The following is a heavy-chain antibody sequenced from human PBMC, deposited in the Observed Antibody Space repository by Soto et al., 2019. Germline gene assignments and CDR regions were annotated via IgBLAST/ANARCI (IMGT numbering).Heavy chain of an antibody. CDR1: GFTFSSYY. CDR2: ITSDGSST. CDR3: ARRGPGTYFDY. Sequence: SLRLSCAASGFTFSSYYMNWVRQAPGKGLVWVARITSDGSSTTYADSVKGRFTISRDNSKNTLYLQMNSLRAEDTAVYYCARRGPGTYFDYWGQGTLVTVSS. J-gene: IGHJ4*02. D-gene: IGHD6-13*01. V-gene: IGHV3-74*01.